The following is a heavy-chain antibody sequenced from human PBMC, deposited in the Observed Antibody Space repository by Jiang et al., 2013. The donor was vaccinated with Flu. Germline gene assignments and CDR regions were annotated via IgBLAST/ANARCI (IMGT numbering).Heavy chain of an antibody. CDR3: ARRWIRFLEWLSPHYNWFDP. V-gene: IGHV4-34*01. CDR2: INHSGST. J-gene: IGHJ5*02. CDR1: GGSFSGYY. D-gene: IGHD3-3*01. Sequence: LLKPSETLSLTCAVYGGSFSGYYWSWIRQPPGKGLEWIGEINHSGSTNYNPSLKSRVTISVDTSKNQFSLKLSSVTAADTAVYYCARRWIRFLEWLSPHYNWFDPGAREPWSPSPQ.